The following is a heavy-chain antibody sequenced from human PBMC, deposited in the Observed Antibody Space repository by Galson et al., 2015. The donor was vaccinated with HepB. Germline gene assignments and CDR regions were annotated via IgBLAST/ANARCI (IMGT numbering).Heavy chain of an antibody. V-gene: IGHV4-30-2*01. Sequence: QLQLQESGSGLVKPSQTLSLTCAVSGGSISSGGYSWSWIRQPPGKGLEWIWYIYHSRSTYYIPSLKSRVTISVDTSKNQFSLKLSSVTAADTAVYYCARGGYGDALRKNWFDPWGQGTLVTVSS. D-gene: IGHD4-17*01. CDR3: ARGGYGDALRKNWFDP. CDR1: GGSISSGGYS. CDR2: IYHSRST. J-gene: IGHJ5*02.